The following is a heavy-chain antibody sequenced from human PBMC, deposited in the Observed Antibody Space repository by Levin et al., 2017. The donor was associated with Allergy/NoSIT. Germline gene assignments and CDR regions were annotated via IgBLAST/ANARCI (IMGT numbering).Heavy chain of an antibody. CDR3: ASDLTYYYDSSGYSNARYGMDV. Sequence: GGSLRLSCAASGFTFSDYYMSWIRQAPGKGLEWGSYISSSGSTIYYADSVKGRFTISRDNAKNSLYLQMNSLRAEDTAVYYCASDLTYYYDSSGYSNARYGMDVWGQGTTVTVSS. CDR2: ISSSGSTI. D-gene: IGHD3-22*01. CDR1: GFTFSDYY. J-gene: IGHJ6*02. V-gene: IGHV3-11*01.